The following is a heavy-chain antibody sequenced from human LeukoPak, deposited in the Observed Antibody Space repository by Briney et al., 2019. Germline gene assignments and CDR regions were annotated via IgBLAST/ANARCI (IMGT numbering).Heavy chain of an antibody. D-gene: IGHD3-16*02. J-gene: IGHJ4*02. V-gene: IGHV4-34*01. CDR2: INHSGST. CDR1: GGSISGYY. Sequence: PSETLSLTCTVSGGSISGYYWSWIRQPPGKGLEWIGEINHSGSTNYNPSLKSRVTISVDTSKNQFSLKLSSVTAADTAVYYCARGYDYVWGSYRYFDYWGQGTLVTVSS. CDR3: ARGYDYVWGSYRYFDY.